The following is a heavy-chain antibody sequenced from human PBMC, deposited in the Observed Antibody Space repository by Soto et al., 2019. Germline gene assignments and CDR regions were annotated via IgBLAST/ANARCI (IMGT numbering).Heavy chain of an antibody. D-gene: IGHD1-1*01. CDR3: ARDLWVEPELYYYGMDV. Sequence: QVQLQESGPGLVRPSQTLSLTCTVSGDSISSADYYWSWIRQTPGKGLEWIGHIFYSGTTYYNPSPKKRLPITLGESKNPFSPRVNSETAADTAVDYRARDLWVEPELYYYGMDVWGQGTTVTGSS. J-gene: IGHJ6*02. V-gene: IGHV4-30-4*01. CDR1: GDSISSADYY. CDR2: IFYSGTT.